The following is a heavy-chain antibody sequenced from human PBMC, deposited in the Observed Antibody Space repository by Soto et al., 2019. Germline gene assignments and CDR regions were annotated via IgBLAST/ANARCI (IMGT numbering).Heavy chain of an antibody. CDR3: ARDSYPLAYFFDY. Sequence: QVQLVQSGGEVKKPGASVKVSCKASGYTFINHGISWVRQAPGQGLEWMGWISGHNGKTNYAQKFQGRVTMTTDTSTITAFMELRSLRSYDTAVDYCARDSYPLAYFFDYWGHGTLVSVSS. J-gene: IGHJ4*01. CDR2: ISGHNGKT. CDR1: GYTFINHG. V-gene: IGHV1-18*04.